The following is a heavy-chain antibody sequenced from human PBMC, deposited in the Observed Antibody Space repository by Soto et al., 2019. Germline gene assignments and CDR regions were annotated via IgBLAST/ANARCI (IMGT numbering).Heavy chain of an antibody. CDR3: ARVRPYAARIYSNDVRDV. D-gene: IGHD6-6*01. CDR1: GFTFSSCA. CDR2: ISYDGSNK. V-gene: IGHV3-30-3*01. J-gene: IGHJ6*04. Sequence: GGSLRLSCAASGFTFSSCAMHWVRQAPGKGLEWVAVISYDGSNKYYADSVKGRFTISRDNSKNTLYLQMNSLRAEDTAVYYCARVRPYAARIYSNDVRDVWGKATTVP.